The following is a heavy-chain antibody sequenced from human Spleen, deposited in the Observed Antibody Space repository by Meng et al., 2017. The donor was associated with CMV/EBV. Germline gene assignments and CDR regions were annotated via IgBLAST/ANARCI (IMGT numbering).Heavy chain of an antibody. CDR2: INPNSGAT. CDR1: GCAFTDYY. V-gene: IGHV1-2*02. J-gene: IGHJ5*02. D-gene: IGHD6-25*01. CDR3: ARDYPAGGSLNWFDP. Sequence: SGCAFTDYYKHWVRQGPGQGREWVGCINPNSGATRYTRSWQGRVTMTRDTSTDTAYMELSRLTSDDSAVYYCARDYPAGGSLNWFDPWGQGTLVTVSS.